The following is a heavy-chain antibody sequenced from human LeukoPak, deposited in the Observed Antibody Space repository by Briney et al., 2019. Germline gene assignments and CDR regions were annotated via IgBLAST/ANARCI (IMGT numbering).Heavy chain of an antibody. CDR1: GFTFSSYA. CDR3: SSYYDFWSGYYEYYGMDV. V-gene: IGHV3-23*01. D-gene: IGHD3-3*01. CDR2: ISGSGGST. Sequence: GALRLSCAASGFTFSSYAMSWVRQAPGKGLEWVSAISGSGGSTYYADSVKGRFTISRDNSKSTLYLQMNSLRAEDTAVYYCSSYYDFWSGYYEYYGMDVWGQGTTVTVSS. J-gene: IGHJ6*02.